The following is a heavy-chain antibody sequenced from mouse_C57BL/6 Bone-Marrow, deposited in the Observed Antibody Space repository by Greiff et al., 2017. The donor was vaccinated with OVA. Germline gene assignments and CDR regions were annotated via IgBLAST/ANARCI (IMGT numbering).Heavy chain of an antibody. CDR1: GYSITSGYY. CDR3: ARAGRGGYFDV. Sequence: DVQLQESGPGLVKPSQSLSLTCSVTGYSITSGYYWNWIRQFPGNKLEWMGYISYDGSNNYNPSLKNRISITRDTSKNQFFLKLNSVTTEDTATYYCARAGRGGYFDVWGTGTTVTVSS. J-gene: IGHJ1*03. CDR2: ISYDGSN. D-gene: IGHD3-3*01. V-gene: IGHV3-6*01.